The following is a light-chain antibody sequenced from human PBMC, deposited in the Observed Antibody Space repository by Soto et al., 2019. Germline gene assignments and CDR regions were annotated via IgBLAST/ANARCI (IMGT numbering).Light chain of an antibody. CDR2: DVS. CDR1: SSDVGAYNH. J-gene: IGLJ1*01. CDR3: SSSSSTNTLV. V-gene: IGLV2-14*01. Sequence: QSALTQPASVSGSPGQSITISCTGTSSDVGAYNHVSWYQQHPGKAPKLMIYDVSHRPSGLSDRFSGSKSGNTASLTISGLQAEDEADYHCSSSSSTNTLVFGTGTKLTVL.